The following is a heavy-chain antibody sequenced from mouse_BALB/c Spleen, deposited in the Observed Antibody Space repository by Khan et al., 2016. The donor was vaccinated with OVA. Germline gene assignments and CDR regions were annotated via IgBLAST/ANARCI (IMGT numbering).Heavy chain of an antibody. CDR3: ARSWAMDY. V-gene: IGHV5-15*02. CDR2: ISSLAYSI. Sequence: EVMLVESGGGLVQPGGSRKLSCAASGFTFSDYGMAWVRQAPGKGPEWVALISSLAYSIYYADTVTGRFTISRENAKNTLYLEMSSLRSEDTAMYYCARSWAMDYWGQGTSVTVSS. CDR1: GFTFSDYG. J-gene: IGHJ4*01.